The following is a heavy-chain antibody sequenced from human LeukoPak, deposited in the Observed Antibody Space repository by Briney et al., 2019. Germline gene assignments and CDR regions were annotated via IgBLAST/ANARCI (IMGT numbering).Heavy chain of an antibody. Sequence: SETLSLTCTVSGGSISSYYWSWIRQPPGKGLEWIGYIYYSGSTNYNPSLKSRVTISVDTSKNQFSLKLSSVTAADTAVYYCASRGPGDSLDYWGQGTLVTVSS. V-gene: IGHV4-59*01. J-gene: IGHJ4*02. CDR1: GGSISSYY. CDR3: ASRGPGDSLDY. D-gene: IGHD7-27*01. CDR2: IYYSGST.